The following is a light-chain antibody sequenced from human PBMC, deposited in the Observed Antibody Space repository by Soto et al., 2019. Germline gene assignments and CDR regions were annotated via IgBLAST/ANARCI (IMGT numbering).Light chain of an antibody. Sequence: QAVLTQPPSVSAAPGQKVTIPCSGSSSNVGNNYVSWYQQLPGTAPKLLIYDNNKRASGIPDRFSGSKSGTSATLGITGLQTGDEGDYYCGTWDSSLSAVVFGGGTQLTVL. CDR2: DNN. CDR3: GTWDSSLSAVV. CDR1: SSNVGNNY. J-gene: IGLJ3*02. V-gene: IGLV1-51*01.